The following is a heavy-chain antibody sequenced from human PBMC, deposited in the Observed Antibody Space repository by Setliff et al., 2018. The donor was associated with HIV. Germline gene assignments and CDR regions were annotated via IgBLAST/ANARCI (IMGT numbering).Heavy chain of an antibody. Sequence: CAVYGGSFSGFYWTFIRQSPGKGLEWIGEVTHSGTTTYDPSLKSRITISVDTSKNQFSLKLTSVTAADMGVYYCARGRKKTLAVSGTRYFDFWGQGTLVTSPQ. CDR3: ARGRKKTLAVSGTRYFDF. CDR2: VTHSGTT. V-gene: IGHV4-34*01. D-gene: IGHD6-19*01. J-gene: IGHJ4*02. CDR1: GGSFSGFY.